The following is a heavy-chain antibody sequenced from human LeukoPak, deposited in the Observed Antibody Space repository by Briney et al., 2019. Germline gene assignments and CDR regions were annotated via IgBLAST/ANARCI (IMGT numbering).Heavy chain of an antibody. CDR3: AKDWGAAAGTHQFDY. CDR1: GYTFTNYA. CDR2: INTNTGNP. Sequence: SVKVSRKDSGYTFTNYAMNLVREAPAQGLEWVGWINTNTGNPTYVQGVTGRFGFSLDTSVSTAYLHISSQKAEDTAGYYCAKDWGAAAGTHQFDYWGQGTLVTVSS. D-gene: IGHD6-13*01. J-gene: IGHJ4*02. V-gene: IGHV7-4-1*02.